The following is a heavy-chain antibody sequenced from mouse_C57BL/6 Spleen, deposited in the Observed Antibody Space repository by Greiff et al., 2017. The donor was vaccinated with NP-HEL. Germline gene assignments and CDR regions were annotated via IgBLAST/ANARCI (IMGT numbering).Heavy chain of an antibody. CDR1: GFSLTSYG. J-gene: IGHJ4*01. CDR3: ARKDYGNSGDY. CDR2: IWSGGST. V-gene: IGHV2-2*01. D-gene: IGHD2-1*01. Sequence: VQLQQSGPGLVQPSQSLSITCTVSGFSLTSYGVHWVRQSPGQGLEWLGVIWSGGSTAYNAAFISRLSISKDNSKSQVFFKMNSLQADDTAIYYCARKDYGNSGDYWGQGTSVTVSS.